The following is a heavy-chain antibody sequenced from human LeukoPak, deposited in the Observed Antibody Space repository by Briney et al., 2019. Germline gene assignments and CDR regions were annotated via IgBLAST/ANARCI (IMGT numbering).Heavy chain of an antibody. Sequence: ASVTVSCKVSGYTLTELSMHWVRQAPGKGLEWMGGFDPEDGETIYAQKFQGRVTMTEDTSTDTAYMELSSLRSEDTAVYYCATVPDYSNYMHYWGQGTLVTVSS. CDR2: FDPEDGET. CDR1: GYTLTELS. V-gene: IGHV1-24*01. J-gene: IGHJ4*02. D-gene: IGHD4-11*01. CDR3: ATVPDYSNYMHY.